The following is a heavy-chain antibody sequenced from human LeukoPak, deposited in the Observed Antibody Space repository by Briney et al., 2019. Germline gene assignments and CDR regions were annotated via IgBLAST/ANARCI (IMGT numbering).Heavy chain of an antibody. D-gene: IGHD6-13*01. CDR2: INHSGST. J-gene: IGHJ4*02. Sequence: SETLSLTCGVRGGSFSDYYSSWIRQSPGVGLEWIGEINHSGSTNYNPSLKSRVTISVDTPKNQFSLKLSSLTAADTAVYYCARVGTYTSSWYRFKYFDYWGQGTLVTVSS. CDR3: ARVGTYTSSWYRFKYFDY. V-gene: IGHV4-34*01. CDR1: GGSFSDYY.